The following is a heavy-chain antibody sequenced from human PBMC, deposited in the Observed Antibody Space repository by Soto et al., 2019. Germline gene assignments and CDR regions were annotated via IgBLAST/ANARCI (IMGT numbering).Heavy chain of an antibody. D-gene: IGHD2-21*02. Sequence: QVQLVQSGAEVKEPGASVKVSCKASGYTFTGYYMHWVRQAPGQGLEWMGWINPNSGGTNYAQKFQGRVTMTRDTSISTAYMELSTLRSDDTAVYYCARDLYCGGDCYSFDYWGQGTLVTVSS. CDR1: GYTFTGYY. V-gene: IGHV1-2*02. CDR2: INPNSGGT. J-gene: IGHJ4*02. CDR3: ARDLYCGGDCYSFDY.